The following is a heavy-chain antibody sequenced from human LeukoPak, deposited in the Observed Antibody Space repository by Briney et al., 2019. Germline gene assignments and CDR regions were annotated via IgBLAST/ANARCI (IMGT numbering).Heavy chain of an antibody. CDR1: GFSFSFHG. V-gene: IGHV3-33*06. CDR3: AKDLTLFGEPAGLDP. D-gene: IGHD3-3*01. J-gene: IGHJ5*02. CDR2: IWHDGSNI. Sequence: PGRSLRLSCAASGFSFSFHGMHWVRQAPGKGLEWVALIWHDGSNIHYADSVKGRFTISRDDSKSTLYLQMDSLRAEDTAVYYCAKDLTLFGEPAGLDPWGHGTLVTVSS.